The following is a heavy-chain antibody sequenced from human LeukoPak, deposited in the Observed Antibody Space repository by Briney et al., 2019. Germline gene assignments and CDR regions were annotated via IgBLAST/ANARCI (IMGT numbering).Heavy chain of an antibody. CDR3: ARQKSYYDSSGYWFDY. CDR2: IYYSGST. J-gene: IGHJ4*02. D-gene: IGHD3-22*01. CDR1: GGSISSSSYY. V-gene: IGHV4-39*01. Sequence: SETLSLTCTVSGGSISSSSYYWGWIRQPPGKGLEWIGSIYYSGSTYYNPSLKSQVTISVDTSKNQFSLKLSSVTAADTAVYYCARQKSYYDSSGYWFDYWGQGTLVTVSS.